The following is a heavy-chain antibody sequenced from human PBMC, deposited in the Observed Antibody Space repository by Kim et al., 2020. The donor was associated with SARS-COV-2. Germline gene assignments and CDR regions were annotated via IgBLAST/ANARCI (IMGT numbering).Heavy chain of an antibody. V-gene: IGHV3-53*04. Sequence: SVKGRFTISRHNSKNTLYLQMNSLRAEDTAVYYCARSPIAVAAPYWYFDLWGRGTLVTVSS. CDR3: ARSPIAVAAPYWYFDL. J-gene: IGHJ2*01. D-gene: IGHD6-19*01.